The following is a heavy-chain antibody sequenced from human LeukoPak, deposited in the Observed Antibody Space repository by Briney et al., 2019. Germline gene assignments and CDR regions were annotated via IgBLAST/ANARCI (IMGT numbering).Heavy chain of an antibody. CDR1: GGSISSGGWF. D-gene: IGHD3-10*01. CDR2: VSYTGGT. Sequence: PSETLSLTCSVSGGSISSGGWFWSWIRQHPGKGLEWIGYVSYTGGTYYNPSLRSRVTISLDTSKSQFSLELTSVTAADTAVYFCARVRASGSPDYWGQGTLVTVSS. J-gene: IGHJ4*02. V-gene: IGHV4-31*03. CDR3: ARVRASGSPDY.